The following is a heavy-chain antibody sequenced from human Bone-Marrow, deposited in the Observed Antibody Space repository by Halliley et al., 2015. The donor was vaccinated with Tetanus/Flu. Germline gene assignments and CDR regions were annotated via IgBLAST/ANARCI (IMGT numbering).Heavy chain of an antibody. D-gene: IGHD3-16*01. CDR2: IYYGGDT. J-gene: IGHJ3*02. CDR1: GGAVSSSNYY. V-gene: IGHV4-61*01. Sequence: TLSLTCTVSGGAVSSSNYYWTWLRQPPGKGLEWIGYIYYGGDTKNNPSLKSRVTISLDTSKNQFSLKLSSVAAADTAVYYCARGTAKGGSGLDIWGQGAMVFVSS. CDR3: ARGTAKGGSGLDI.